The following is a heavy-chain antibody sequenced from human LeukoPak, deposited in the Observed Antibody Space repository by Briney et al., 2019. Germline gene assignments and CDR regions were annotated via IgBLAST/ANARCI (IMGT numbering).Heavy chain of an antibody. D-gene: IGHD6-19*01. CDR1: GYSVSSNSAA. Sequence: SQTLSLTCAISGYSVSSNSAAWSWIRQSPSRGLEWLGRTYYRSKWYNDYAVSVKSRITINPDTSKNQFFLQLSAVTPEDTAVYYCARAQQLSGWYFSLYYSYYMDVWGKGTTVTVSS. CDR3: ARAQQLSGWYFSLYYSYYMDV. CDR2: TYYRSKWYN. J-gene: IGHJ6*03. V-gene: IGHV6-1*01.